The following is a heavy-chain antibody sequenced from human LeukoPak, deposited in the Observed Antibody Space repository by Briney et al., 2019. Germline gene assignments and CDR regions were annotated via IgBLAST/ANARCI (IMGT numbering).Heavy chain of an antibody. V-gene: IGHV4-4*07. CDR3: ARVNGYSGYDYRTGRYNWFDP. J-gene: IGHJ5*02. CDR1: GGFISTYY. Sequence: SETLSLTCTVSGGFISTYYWSWIRQPAGKELEWIGRIHTSGSTLYNPSLKSRVTISVDTSKNQFSLKLSSATAADTAVYYCARVNGYSGYDYRTGRYNWFDPWGQGTLVTVSS. CDR2: IHTSGST. D-gene: IGHD5-12*01.